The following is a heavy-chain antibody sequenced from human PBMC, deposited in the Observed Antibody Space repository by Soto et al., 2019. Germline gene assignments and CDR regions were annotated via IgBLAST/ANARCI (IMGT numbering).Heavy chain of an antibody. CDR3: ARDYYYGAGSSMDICDS. CDR1: RDTFNTYT. V-gene: IGHV1-69*08. Sequence: QVQLLQSGPEVKKPGSSVKVSCKASRDTFNTYTITWVRQAPGQGREWMGRIIPRTDIANYAQKSQDRVSVTEDRSTSTAYTELSRLTFDATVVYYCARDYYYGAGSSMDICDSWGQGNVVTVSS. D-gene: IGHD3-10*01. J-gene: IGHJ4*02. CDR2: IIPRTDIA.